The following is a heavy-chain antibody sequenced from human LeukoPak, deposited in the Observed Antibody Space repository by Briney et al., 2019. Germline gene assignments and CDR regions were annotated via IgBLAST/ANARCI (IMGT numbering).Heavy chain of an antibody. D-gene: IGHD3-9*01. CDR3: ARTYYDMLSGYFEGYYFDY. CDR2: INPSGGRT. Sequence: GASVTVSCKASGSTFTSYYMRWVRQAPGQGLEWMGIINPSGGRTSYAQKFQGRVTMTRDTSTSTVHMEVSSLRSEHRAVYYCARTYYDMLSGYFEGYYFDYGGRGPLVTVPS. CDR1: GSTFTSYY. J-gene: IGHJ4*02. V-gene: IGHV1-46*01.